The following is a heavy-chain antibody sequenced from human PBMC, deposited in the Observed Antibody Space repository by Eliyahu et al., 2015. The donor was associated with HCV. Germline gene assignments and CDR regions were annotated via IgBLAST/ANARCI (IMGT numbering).Heavy chain of an antibody. CDR2: IRSKANSYAT. J-gene: IGHJ6*02. Sequence: EVQLVESGGGLVQPGGSLKLSCAASGFXFXGXXXXWVRQASGKGXEWVGRIRSKANSYATAYAASVKGRFTISRDDSKNTAYLQMNSLKTEDTAVYYCTRHGEGFGENYYYYGMDVWGQGTTVTVSS. D-gene: IGHD3-10*01. CDR1: GFXFXGXX. V-gene: IGHV3-73*02. CDR3: TRHGEGFGENYYYYGMDV.